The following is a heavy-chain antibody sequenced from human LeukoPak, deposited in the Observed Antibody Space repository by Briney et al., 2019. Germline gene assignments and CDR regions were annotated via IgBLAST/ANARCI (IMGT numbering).Heavy chain of an antibody. Sequence: GGSLRLSCAASGFTVSSDYMSWVRQAPGKGLEWVSVIYIGGSTYYADSVKGRFTISRDNSKNTLYLQMNSLRAEDTAVYYCARDRREYSGNYFDYWGQGTLVTVSS. D-gene: IGHD1-26*01. CDR2: IYIGGST. CDR3: ARDRREYSGNYFDY. V-gene: IGHV3-53*01. J-gene: IGHJ4*02. CDR1: GFTVSSDY.